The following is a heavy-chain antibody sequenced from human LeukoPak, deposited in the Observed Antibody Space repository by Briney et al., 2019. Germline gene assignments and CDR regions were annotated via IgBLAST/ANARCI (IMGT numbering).Heavy chain of an antibody. D-gene: IGHD2-2*01. CDR2: IHYSRNT. Sequence: SETLPLTCTVSGYTVSSISYYWIWIRQPPGKGLEWIGSIHYSRNTYYKLSLKSRVTVSVDTSENQFSMKLSSVAAADTAVYFCVRTRLSDHIVPAAERADDACDMWGQGTMVTVSS. V-gene: IGHV4-39*07. CDR1: GYTVSSISYY. J-gene: IGHJ3*02. CDR3: VRTRLSDHIVPAAERADDACDM.